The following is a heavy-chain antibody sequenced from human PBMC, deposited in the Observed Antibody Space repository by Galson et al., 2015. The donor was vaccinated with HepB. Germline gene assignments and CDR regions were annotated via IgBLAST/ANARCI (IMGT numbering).Heavy chain of an antibody. J-gene: IGHJ4*02. CDR3: ARGQGFLDWSFPLDY. CDR2: IIPIFGTP. Sequence: SVKVSCKASGGSFNSYALSWVRQAPGQGLEWMGGIIPIFGTPNSAQKFQGRVTITADESTSTAYMEVSSLRSDDTAVYYCARGQGFLDWSFPLDYWGQGTLVTLSS. CDR1: GGSFNSYA. D-gene: IGHD3/OR15-3a*01. V-gene: IGHV1-69*13.